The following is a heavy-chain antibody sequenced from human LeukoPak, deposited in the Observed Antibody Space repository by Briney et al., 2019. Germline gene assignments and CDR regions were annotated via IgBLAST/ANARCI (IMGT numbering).Heavy chain of an antibody. CDR3: ARVLRFLEWLLLGY. Sequence: ASVKVSCKASGYTFTSYAMHWVRQAPGQRLEWMGWINAGNGNTKYSQKFQGRVTITRDTSASTAYMELSSLRSEDTAVYYCARVLRFLEWLLLGYWGQGTLVTVSS. V-gene: IGHV1-3*01. D-gene: IGHD3-3*01. J-gene: IGHJ4*02. CDR2: INAGNGNT. CDR1: GYTFTSYA.